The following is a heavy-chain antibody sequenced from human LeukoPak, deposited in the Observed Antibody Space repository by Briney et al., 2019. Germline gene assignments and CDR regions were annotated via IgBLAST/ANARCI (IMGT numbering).Heavy chain of an antibody. D-gene: IGHD3-10*01. J-gene: IGHJ4*02. CDR2: IYYSGST. CDR1: GGSISSYY. V-gene: IGHV4-59*01. Sequence: SETLSLTCTVSGGSISSYYWSWIRQPPGKGLEWIGYIYYSGSTNYNPSLKSRVTISVDTSKNQFSLKLSSVTAADTAVYYCARARTSTTYYYGSGSYFDYWGQGTLVTVSS. CDR3: ARARTSTTYYYGSGSYFDY.